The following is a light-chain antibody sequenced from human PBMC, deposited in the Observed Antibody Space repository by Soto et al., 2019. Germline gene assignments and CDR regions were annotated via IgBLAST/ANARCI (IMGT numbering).Light chain of an antibody. CDR1: RSDIGSYNY. J-gene: IGLJ1*01. CDR3: ISYTGSSTSYV. CDR2: GVS. V-gene: IGLV2-14*01. Sequence: QSALPQPASVSGSPGHSITISCSGTRSDIGSYNYVAWYQQFPGKTPKILIYGVSNRPSGVSSRFSGSKSGNTASLTISGLQAEDEADYYCISYTGSSTSYVFGSGTKVTVL.